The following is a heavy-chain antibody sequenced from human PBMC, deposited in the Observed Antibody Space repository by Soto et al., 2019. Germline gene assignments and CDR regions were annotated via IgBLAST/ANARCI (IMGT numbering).Heavy chain of an antibody. CDR2: INHSGST. Sequence: QVQLQQWGAGLLKPSETLSLTCAVYGGSFSGYYWSWIRQPPGKGLEWIGEINHSGSTNYNPSLKRRVTISVDTSKNQFSLKLSSVTAADTAVYYCARGGYRGYSGYDSAHEFHFDYWGQGTLVTVSS. D-gene: IGHD5-12*01. V-gene: IGHV4-34*01. J-gene: IGHJ4*02. CDR1: GGSFSGYY. CDR3: ARGGYRGYSGYDSAHEFHFDY.